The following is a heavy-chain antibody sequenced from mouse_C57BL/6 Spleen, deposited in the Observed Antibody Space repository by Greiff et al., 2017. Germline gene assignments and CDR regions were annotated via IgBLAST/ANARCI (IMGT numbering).Heavy chain of an antibody. CDR2: INPNNGGT. V-gene: IGHV1-26*01. D-gene: IGHD2-5*01. CDR1: GYTFTDSY. Sequence: VQLQQSGPELVKPGASVKISCKASGYTFTDSYMNWVKQSHGKSLEWIGDINPNNGGTSYNQKFKGKATLTVDKSSSTAYMALRSLTSEDSAVYYCAKMGSNYDFDYWGQGTTLTVSS. CDR3: AKMGSNYDFDY. J-gene: IGHJ2*01.